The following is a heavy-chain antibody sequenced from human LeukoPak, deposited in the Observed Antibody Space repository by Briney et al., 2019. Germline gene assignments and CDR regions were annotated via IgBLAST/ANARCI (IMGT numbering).Heavy chain of an antibody. Sequence: ASVKVSCKASGYTFTSYNINWVRQATGQGLEWMGWMNPNSVNTGYAQKFQGRVTMTRNTSISTAYMELSSLRSEDTAVYYCARVMGCSSTSCYLYYYYYMDVWGKGTTVTVSS. CDR2: MNPNSVNT. CDR1: GYTFTSYN. CDR3: ARVMGCSSTSCYLYYYYYMDV. J-gene: IGHJ6*03. V-gene: IGHV1-8*01. D-gene: IGHD2-2*01.